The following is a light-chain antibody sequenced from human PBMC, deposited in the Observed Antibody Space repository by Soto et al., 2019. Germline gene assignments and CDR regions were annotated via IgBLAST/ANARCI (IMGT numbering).Light chain of an antibody. CDR3: QQYNNWPPLFT. CDR2: GAS. Sequence: EIVMTQSPATLSVSPGERATLSCRASQSVSSNLAWYQQKPGQAPRLLIYGASTRATGIPARFSGSGSGTEFTLTINSLQSEDFAVYYCQQYNNWPPLFTFGPGPKVDI. J-gene: IGKJ3*01. CDR1: QSVSSN. V-gene: IGKV3D-15*01.